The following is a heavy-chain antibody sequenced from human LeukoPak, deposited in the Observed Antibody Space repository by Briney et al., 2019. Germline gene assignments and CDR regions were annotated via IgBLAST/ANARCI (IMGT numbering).Heavy chain of an antibody. V-gene: IGHV4-38-2*02. CDR2: IYHSGST. Sequence: TTSETLSLTCTVSGYSISSGYYWGWIRQPPGKGLEWIGSIYHSGSTYYNPSLKSRVTISVETSKNQFSLKLKSVTAADTAVYYCARGGYYGSGNDFRFDPWGQGTLVTVSS. CDR3: ARGGYYGSGNDFRFDP. J-gene: IGHJ5*02. D-gene: IGHD3-10*01. CDR1: GYSISSGYY.